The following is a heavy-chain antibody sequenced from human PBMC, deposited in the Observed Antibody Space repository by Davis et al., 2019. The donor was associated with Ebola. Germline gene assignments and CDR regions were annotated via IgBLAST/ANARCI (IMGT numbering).Heavy chain of an antibody. CDR1: GFTFSSYG. CDR3: ARRSSGWYLPDY. J-gene: IGHJ4*02. D-gene: IGHD6-19*01. Sequence: GESLKLSCAASGFTFSSYGMHWVRQAPGKGLEWVAVIWYDGSNKYYADSVKGRFTISRDNSKNTLYLQMNSLRAEDTAVYYCARRSSGWYLPDYWGQGTLVTVSS. CDR2: IWYDGSNK. V-gene: IGHV3-33*01.